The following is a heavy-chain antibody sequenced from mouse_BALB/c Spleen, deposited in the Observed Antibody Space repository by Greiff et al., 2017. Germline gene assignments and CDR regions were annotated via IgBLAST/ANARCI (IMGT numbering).Heavy chain of an antibody. CDR3: ARDDYDEGAWFAY. CDR2: INPSNGRT. D-gene: IGHD2-4*01. J-gene: IGHJ3*01. Sequence: QVQLQQPGAELVKPGASVKLSCKASGYTFTSYWMHWVKQRPGQGLEWIGEINPSNGRTNYNEKFKSKATLTVDKSSSTAYMQLSSLTSEDSAVYYCARDDYDEGAWFAYWGQGTLVTVSA. CDR1: GYTFTSYW. V-gene: IGHV1S81*02.